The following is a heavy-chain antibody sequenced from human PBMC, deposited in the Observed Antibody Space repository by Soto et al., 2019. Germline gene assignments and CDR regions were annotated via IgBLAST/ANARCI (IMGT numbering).Heavy chain of an antibody. CDR2: ISFTGDT. CDR1: GDSVSGGGYY. Sequence: QVQLQESGPGLVKPSETLSLICTVSGDSVSGGGYYWTWIRQPPGKGLEWIGYISFTGDTTYNPSLRSRVTIAMHTSKNQFSLKLTSATAADTALYYCSRGGHDYHSMIWGQGTLVTVSS. CDR3: SRGGHDYHSMI. J-gene: IGHJ4*02. V-gene: IGHV4-61*08. D-gene: IGHD3-22*01.